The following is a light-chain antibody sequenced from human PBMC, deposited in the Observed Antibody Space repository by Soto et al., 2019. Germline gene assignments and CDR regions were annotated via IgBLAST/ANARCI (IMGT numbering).Light chain of an antibody. CDR2: GFS. V-gene: IGLV2-14*01. CDR3: ISYTGSSTSYV. Sequence: QSALTQPASVSGSPGQSITISCSGTRSDIGSYNYFAWYQQFPGQTPTILIYGFSNRPSVVSSRFSGSKSGNTASLTISGLPAEDEADYYCISYTGSSTSYVFGSGTKLTVL. CDR1: RSDIGSYNY. J-gene: IGLJ1*01.